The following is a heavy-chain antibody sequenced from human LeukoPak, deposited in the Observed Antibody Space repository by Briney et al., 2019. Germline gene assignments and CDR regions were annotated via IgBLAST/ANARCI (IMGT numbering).Heavy chain of an antibody. V-gene: IGHV3-20*04. CDR3: ARDSGATVAHNYYYGMDV. Sequence: GGSLRLSCAASGFTFDDYGMSWVRQAPGKGLEWVSGINWNGGSTGYADSVKGRFTISRDNAKNSLYLQMNSLRAEDTAVYYCARDSGATVAHNYYYGMDVWGQGTTVTVSS. J-gene: IGHJ6*02. D-gene: IGHD4-23*01. CDR1: GFTFDDYG. CDR2: INWNGGST.